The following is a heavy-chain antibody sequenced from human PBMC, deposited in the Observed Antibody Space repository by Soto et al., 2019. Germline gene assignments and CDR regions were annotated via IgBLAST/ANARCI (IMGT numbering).Heavy chain of an antibody. D-gene: IGHD2-15*01. J-gene: IGHJ4*02. Sequence: VKVSCKASGGTFSSYAISWVRQAPGQGLEWMGGIIPIFGTANYAQKFQGRVTITADESTSTAYMELSSLRSEDTAVYYCARAEVVDHPRYYFDYWGQGTLVTVSS. V-gene: IGHV1-69*13. CDR2: IIPIFGTA. CDR1: GGTFSSYA. CDR3: ARAEVVDHPRYYFDY.